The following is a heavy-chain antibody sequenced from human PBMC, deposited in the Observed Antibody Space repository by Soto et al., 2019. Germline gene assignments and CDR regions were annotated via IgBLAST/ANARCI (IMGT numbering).Heavy chain of an antibody. D-gene: IGHD3-10*01. V-gene: IGHV3-23*01. CDR3: AKRGGPGGSGSYWIDAFDI. Sequence: GGSLRLSCAASGFTFSSYAMSWVRQAPGKGLEWVSAISGSGGSTYYADSVKGRFTISRDNSKNTLYLQMNSLRAEDTAVYYCAKRGGPGGSGSYWIDAFDIWGQGTMVTVSS. CDR1: GFTFSSYA. CDR2: ISGSGGST. J-gene: IGHJ3*02.